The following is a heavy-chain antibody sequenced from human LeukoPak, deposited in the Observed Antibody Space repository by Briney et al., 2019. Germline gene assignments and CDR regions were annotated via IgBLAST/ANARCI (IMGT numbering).Heavy chain of an antibody. J-gene: IGHJ4*02. CDR3: ARGRWSKVCDP. V-gene: IGHV4-4*07. D-gene: IGHD1-26*01. CDR1: GVSLNGYY. Sequence: SETLSLTCTVSGVSLNGYYWSLIGQPAGKGLEWIGRVYITGTTNYNPSLKSRVTMSVDTSKNQFSLRLTSVTAADTAVYYCARGRWSKVCDPWGQGTLVTVSS. CDR2: VYITGTT.